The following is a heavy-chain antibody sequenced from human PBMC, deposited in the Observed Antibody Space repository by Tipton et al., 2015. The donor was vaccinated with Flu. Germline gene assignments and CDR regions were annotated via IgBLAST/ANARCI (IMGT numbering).Heavy chain of an antibody. CDR3: ARDPSLGMPDCFDY. Sequence: LRLSCTVSGDSMRSDYFWAWIRQAPGKGLEWIGNIHYSGSPHYNPSLKSRVTITVDTSKNQFSLRLSSMSAADTAVYYCARDPSLGMPDCFDYWGQGILVTASS. CDR1: GDSMRSDYF. D-gene: IGHD2-2*01. CDR2: IHYSGSP. V-gene: IGHV4-38-2*02. J-gene: IGHJ4*02.